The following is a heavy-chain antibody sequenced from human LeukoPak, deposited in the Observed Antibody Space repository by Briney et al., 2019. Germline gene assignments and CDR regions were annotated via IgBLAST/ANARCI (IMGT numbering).Heavy chain of an antibody. D-gene: IGHD3-16*01. V-gene: IGHV3-73*01. CDR1: GFTFSGSA. CDR2: IRSKTNNYAT. Sequence: GGSLRLSCAASGFTFSGSAMHWVRQASGKGLEWVGRIRSKTNNYATAYAASVKGRFTISRDDSKNTAYLQMNSLETEDTAVYYCTDVLDYWGQGTLVTVSS. CDR3: TDVLDY. J-gene: IGHJ4*02.